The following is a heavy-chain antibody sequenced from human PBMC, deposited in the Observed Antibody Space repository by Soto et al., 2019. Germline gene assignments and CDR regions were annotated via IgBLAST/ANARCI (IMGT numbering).Heavy chain of an antibody. Sequence: QVQLQESGPGLVKPSETLSLTCTVSGGPIGSYYWSWLRQSPGKGLEWIGYMNYRGITYYNPSLKSRITISEDTSKNHFSLNLNSVTAADTAVYYCARDGLSGGDAFDIWGQGTMVVVSS. J-gene: IGHJ3*02. CDR3: ARDGLSGGDAFDI. CDR1: GGPIGSYY. V-gene: IGHV4-59*06. CDR2: MNYRGIT. D-gene: IGHD2-8*01.